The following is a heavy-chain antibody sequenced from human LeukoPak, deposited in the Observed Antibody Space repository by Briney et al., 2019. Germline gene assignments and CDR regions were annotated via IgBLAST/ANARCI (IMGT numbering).Heavy chain of an antibody. Sequence: GGSLRLSCAASGFTFSSYAMHWVRQAPGKGLEWVAVISYDGSNKYYADSAKGRFTISRDNSKNTLYLQMNSLRAEDTAVYYCATRPNCSSTSCPFDYWGQGTLVTVSS. CDR1: GFTFSSYA. V-gene: IGHV3-30-3*01. CDR2: ISYDGSNK. J-gene: IGHJ4*02. D-gene: IGHD2-2*01. CDR3: ATRPNCSSTSCPFDY.